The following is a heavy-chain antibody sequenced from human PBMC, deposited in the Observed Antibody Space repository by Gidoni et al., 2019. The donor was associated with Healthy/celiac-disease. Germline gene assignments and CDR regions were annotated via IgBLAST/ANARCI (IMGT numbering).Heavy chain of an antibody. CDR2: IYYSGST. J-gene: IGHJ3*02. CDR1: GGSISSYY. CDR3: ARDLTPINDAFDI. Sequence: QVQLQESGPGLVKPSETLSLTCTVSGGSISSYYWSWIRQPPGKGLEWIGYIYYSGSTNYNPSRKSRVTISVDTSKNQFSLKLSSVTAADTAVYYCARDLTPINDAFDIWGQGTMVTVSS. V-gene: IGHV4-59*01.